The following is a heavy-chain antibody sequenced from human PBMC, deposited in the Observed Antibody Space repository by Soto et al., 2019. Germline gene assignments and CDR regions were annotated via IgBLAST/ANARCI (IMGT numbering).Heavy chain of an antibody. J-gene: IGHJ6*02. CDR3: AKSRARFDFWSGYPYYYYYGMDV. CDR1: GFTFSSYA. Sequence: SLRLSCAAYGFTFSSYAMSWVRQAPGKGLEWVSAISGSGGSTYYADSVKGRFTISRDSSKNTLYLQMNSLRAEDTAVYYCAKSRARFDFWSGYPYYYYYGMDVWGQGTTVTVSS. V-gene: IGHV3-23*01. CDR2: ISGSGGST. D-gene: IGHD3-3*01.